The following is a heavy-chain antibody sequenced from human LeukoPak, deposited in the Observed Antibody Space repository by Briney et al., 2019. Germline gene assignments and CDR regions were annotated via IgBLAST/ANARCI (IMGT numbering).Heavy chain of an antibody. CDR3: ARRVVVPAAPYYFDY. D-gene: IGHD2-2*01. CDR2: INSDGSST. J-gene: IGHJ4*02. Sequence: GWSLRLSCAASGFIFSSYWMHWVRQAPGKGLVWVSRINSDGSSTSYADSVKGRFTISRDNAKNTLYLQMNSLRAEDTAVYYCARRVVVPAAPYYFDYWGQGTLVTVSS. V-gene: IGHV3-74*01. CDR1: GFIFSSYW.